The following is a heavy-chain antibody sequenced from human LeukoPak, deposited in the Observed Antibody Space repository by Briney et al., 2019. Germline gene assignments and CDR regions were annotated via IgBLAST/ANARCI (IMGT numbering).Heavy chain of an antibody. CDR1: GGSISSSDYW. CDR2: ISYSGNT. Sequence: SETLSLTCTVSGGSISSSDYWWGWIRQPPGKGLEWIGSISYSGNTYYNSSLKSRVTTSVDTSRNQFSLKVSSVTAADTAVYYCARLIRSTGNFHFDYWGQGTLVTVSS. V-gene: IGHV4-39*07. J-gene: IGHJ4*02. CDR3: ARLIRSTGNFHFDY. D-gene: IGHD3-16*01.